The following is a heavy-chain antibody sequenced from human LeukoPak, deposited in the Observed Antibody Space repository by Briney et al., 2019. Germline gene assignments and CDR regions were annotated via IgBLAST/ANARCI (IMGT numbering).Heavy chain of an antibody. D-gene: IGHD1-1*01. CDR1: GGSISSRSYY. CDR2: MYDSGST. J-gene: IGHJ4*02. Sequence: SETLSLTCTVSGGSISSRSYYWGWIRQPPGKGLEWIGSMYDSGSTYYNPSLKTRVTTSVDTSKNQFSLKLSSVTAADTAVYYCARVFVEGYTYDYWGQGNLVTVSS. V-gene: IGHV4-39*01. CDR3: ARVFVEGYTYDY.